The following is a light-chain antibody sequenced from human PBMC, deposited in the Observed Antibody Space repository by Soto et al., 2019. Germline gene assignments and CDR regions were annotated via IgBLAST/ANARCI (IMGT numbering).Light chain of an antibody. CDR2: SNS. CDR3: SAWDDNLNGVV. V-gene: IGLV1-44*01. J-gene: IGLJ2*01. CDR1: SFNIGSNT. Sequence: QSVLTQPPSASGTPGQRVTISCSGSSFNIGSNTVNWYQQFPGKAPKFLIYSNSERPSGVPDRFSGSKSGTSASLAINGLQSDDEADYYCSAWDDNLNGVVFGGGTKVTVL.